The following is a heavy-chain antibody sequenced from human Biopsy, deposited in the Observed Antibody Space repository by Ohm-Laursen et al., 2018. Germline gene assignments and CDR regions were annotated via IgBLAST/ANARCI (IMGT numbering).Heavy chain of an antibody. CDR2: FSHTGTT. CDR3: ARGPYGDNAGAFDV. CDR1: GGSFSGYD. V-gene: IGHV4-34*01. D-gene: IGHD4/OR15-4a*01. J-gene: IGHJ3*01. Sequence: GTLSLTCPVDGGSFSGYDWTWIRQPPGKGLEWVGEFSHTGTTIYNPSLKSRLTISVDKSKNHFSLRLISVTAADTATYFCARGPYGDNAGAFDVWGQGTVVTVSS.